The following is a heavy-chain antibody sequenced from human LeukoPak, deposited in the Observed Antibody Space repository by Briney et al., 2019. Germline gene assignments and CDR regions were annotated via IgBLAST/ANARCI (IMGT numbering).Heavy chain of an antibody. CDR2: ISTYSGNT. J-gene: IGHJ6*02. V-gene: IGHV1-18*01. CDR1: GYTFTNYV. Sequence: GASVKVSCKASGYTFTNYVIIWVRQAPGQGFEWMGWISTYSGNTNYAQNLQGRVTMTTDASTSTAYMELRSLRSDDTAIYYCARQRSNSDPDYSHYYGLDVWGQGTTVTVSS. D-gene: IGHD4-23*01. CDR3: ARQRSNSDPDYSHYYGLDV.